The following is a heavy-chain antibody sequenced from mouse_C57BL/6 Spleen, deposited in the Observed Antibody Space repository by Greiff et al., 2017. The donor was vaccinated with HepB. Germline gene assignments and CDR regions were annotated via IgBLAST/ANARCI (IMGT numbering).Heavy chain of an antibody. CDR1: GYAFSSSW. Sequence: QVQLQQSGPELVKPGASVKISCKASGYAFSSSWMNWGKQRPGKGLEWIGRIYPGDGDTNYNGKFKDKATLTADKSSSTAYMQLSSLTSENSAVYFCARPYSTSYWGQGTLVTVSA. CDR3: ARPYSTSY. V-gene: IGHV1-82*01. CDR2: IYPGDGDT. D-gene: IGHD2-5*01. J-gene: IGHJ3*01.